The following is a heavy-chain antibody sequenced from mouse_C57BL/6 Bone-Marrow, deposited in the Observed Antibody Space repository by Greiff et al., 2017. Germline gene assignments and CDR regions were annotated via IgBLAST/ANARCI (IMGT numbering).Heavy chain of an antibody. V-gene: IGHV14-4*01. Sequence: EVQLQESGAELVRPGASVKLSCTASGFNIKDDYMHWVKQRPEQGLEWIGWIDPENGDTEYASKFQGKATITADTSSNTAYLQLSSLTSEDTAVDYCTTSGSSPDYAMDYWGQGTSVTVSS. D-gene: IGHD1-1*01. CDR3: TTSGSSPDYAMDY. CDR1: GFNIKDDY. J-gene: IGHJ4*01. CDR2: IDPENGDT.